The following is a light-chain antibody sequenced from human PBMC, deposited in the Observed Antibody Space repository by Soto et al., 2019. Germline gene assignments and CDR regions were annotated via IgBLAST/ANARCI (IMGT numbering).Light chain of an antibody. CDR1: SSNIGSNS. J-gene: IGLJ1*01. CDR3: EAWDDSLNGYV. V-gene: IGLV1-44*01. CDR2: SND. Sequence: QSVLTQPPSASGTPGQRVTISCSGSSSNIGSNSVNGYQQLPGTAPKLLIYSNDRRPSGVPDRFSGSKSGTSASLAISGLQSEDEADYYCEAWDDSLNGYVFGTGTKLNVL.